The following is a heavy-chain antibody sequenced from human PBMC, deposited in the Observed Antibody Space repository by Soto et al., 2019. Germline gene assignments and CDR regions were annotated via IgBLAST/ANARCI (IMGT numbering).Heavy chain of an antibody. J-gene: IGHJ6*02. Sequence: PSETLSLTCTVSGGSISSSRYYWGWIRQPPGKGLEWIGSIYYSGSTYYNPSLKSRVTISVDTSKNQFSLKLSSVTAADTAVYYCARHSLAAAGRIGYYYYGMDVWGQGTTVT. CDR3: ARHSLAAAGRIGYYYYGMDV. CDR1: GGSISSSRYY. CDR2: IYYSGST. V-gene: IGHV4-39*01. D-gene: IGHD6-13*01.